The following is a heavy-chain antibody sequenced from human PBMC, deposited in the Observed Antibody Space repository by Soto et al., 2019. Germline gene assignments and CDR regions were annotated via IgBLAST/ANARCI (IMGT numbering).Heavy chain of an antibody. J-gene: IGHJ4*02. CDR3: AADNDMIVVAPPSY. V-gene: IGHV1-58*01. D-gene: IGHD3-22*01. CDR2: IVVGSGNT. Sequence: TPVELSSKEPGLTKTSTSLQSARQYKEQRLEWIGWIVVGSGNTNYAQKFQERVTITRDMSTSTAYMELSSLRSEDTAVYYCAADNDMIVVAPPSYWGQGTLVTVSS. CDR1: GLTKTSTS.